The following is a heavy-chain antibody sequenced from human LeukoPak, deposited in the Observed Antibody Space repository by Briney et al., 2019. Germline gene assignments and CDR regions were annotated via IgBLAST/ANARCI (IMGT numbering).Heavy chain of an antibody. Sequence: SETLSLTCTVSGGSISSSSYYLGWIRQPPGKGLEWIGSIYYSGSTYYNPSLKSRVTISVDTSKNQFSLKLSSVTAADTAVYYCARMITMVRGPRVDYWGQGTLVTVSS. CDR2: IYYSGST. V-gene: IGHV4-39*07. CDR1: GGSISSSSYY. CDR3: ARMITMVRGPRVDY. J-gene: IGHJ4*02. D-gene: IGHD3-10*01.